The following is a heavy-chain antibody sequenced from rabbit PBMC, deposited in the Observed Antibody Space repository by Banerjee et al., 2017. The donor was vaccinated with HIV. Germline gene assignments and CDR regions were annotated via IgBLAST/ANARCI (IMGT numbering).Heavy chain of an antibody. CDR3: ARSGYVGWGGDGDLTGNKL. J-gene: IGHJ4*01. D-gene: IGHD4-1*01. Sequence: QSLEESGGDLVKPGASLTLTCTASGFSFSSSYYICWVRQAPGKGLEWIACNYVGSSGSTYYASWAKGRFTISKTSSTTVTLQMTSLTATDTATYFCARSGYVGWGGDGDLTGNKLWGQGTLVTVS. V-gene: IGHV1S40*01. CDR1: GFSFSSSYY. CDR2: NYVGSSGST.